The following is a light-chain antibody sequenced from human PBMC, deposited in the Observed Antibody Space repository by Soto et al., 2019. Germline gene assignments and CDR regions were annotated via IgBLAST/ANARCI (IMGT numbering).Light chain of an antibody. CDR2: GAS. CDR1: QSVDRY. V-gene: IGKV3D-15*01. CDR3: QQYNNWPPGT. J-gene: IGKJ1*01. Sequence: EIVLTQSPATLSLSPGDRATLSCRASQSVDRYLAWYQEKPGQAPRLLIYGASTRATGIPARFSGSGSGTEFTLTIRSLQSEDFAVYYCQQYNNWPPGTFGQGTKVDIK.